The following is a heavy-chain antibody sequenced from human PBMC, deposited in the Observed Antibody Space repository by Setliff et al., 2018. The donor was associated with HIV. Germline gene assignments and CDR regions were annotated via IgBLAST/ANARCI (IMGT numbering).Heavy chain of an antibody. J-gene: IGHJ4*02. CDR1: GGSFSGNY. CDR3: AATYCRGGGRDCPQMYDY. Sequence: ETLSLTCAIYGGSFSGNYWSWIRQPPGKGLEWVGEINYSGTTNHNPFLKSRVTISVDTSKKQFSLKLNSVTAADSAIYYCAATYCRGGGRDCPQMYDYWGQGSLVTVSS. D-gene: IGHD2-15*01. CDR2: INYSGTT. V-gene: IGHV4-34*01.